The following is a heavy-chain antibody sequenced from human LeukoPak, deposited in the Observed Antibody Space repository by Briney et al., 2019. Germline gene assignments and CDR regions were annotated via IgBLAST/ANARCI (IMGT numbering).Heavy chain of an antibody. J-gene: IGHJ4*02. CDR3: ARGPPNWGYDY. D-gene: IGHD7-27*01. CDR1: GYSFTSYD. Sequence: ASVKVSCKASGYSFTSYDFNWVRQATGQRPEWMGRMSPNSGDTGYAQKFQDRVTMTRNTSISTAYMELSSLRSDDTAVYYCARGPPNWGYDYWGPGTLVTVSS. CDR2: MSPNSGDT. V-gene: IGHV1-8*01.